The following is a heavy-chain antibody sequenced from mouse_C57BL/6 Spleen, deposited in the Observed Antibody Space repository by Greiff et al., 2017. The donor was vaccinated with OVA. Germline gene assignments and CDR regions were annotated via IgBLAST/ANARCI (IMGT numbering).Heavy chain of an antibody. CDR2: INPSSGYT. Sequence: VKLMESGAELARPGASVKMSCKASGYTFTSYTMHWVKQRPGQGLEWIGYINPSSGYTKYNQKFKDKATLTADKSSSTAYMQLSSLTSEDSAVYYCAREEITTVGAPNFFDYWGQGTTLTVSS. V-gene: IGHV1-4*01. CDR1: GYTFTSYT. D-gene: IGHD1-1*01. J-gene: IGHJ2*01. CDR3: AREEITTVGAPNFFDY.